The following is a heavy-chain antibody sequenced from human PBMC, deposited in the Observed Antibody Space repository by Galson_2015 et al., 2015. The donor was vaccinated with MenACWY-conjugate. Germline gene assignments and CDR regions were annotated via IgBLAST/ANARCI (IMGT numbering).Heavy chain of an antibody. CDR2: IKSKTDGGTT. CDR1: GFTFSNAW. D-gene: IGHD6-13*01. CDR3: SGQQLVNDAFDI. J-gene: IGHJ3*02. V-gene: IGHV3-15*07. Sequence: SLRLSCAASGFTFSNAWMNWVRQAPGKGLEWVGRIKSKTDGGTTDYAAPVKGRFTISRDDSKNTLYLQMNSLKTEDTAVYYCSGQQLVNDAFDIWGQGTMVTVSS.